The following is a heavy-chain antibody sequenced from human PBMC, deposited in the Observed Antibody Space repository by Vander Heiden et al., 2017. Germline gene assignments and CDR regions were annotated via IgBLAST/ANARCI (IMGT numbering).Heavy chain of an antibody. CDR2: ISGSGGST. CDR3: AKGGGKGSGYSGYDAFDI. CDR1: RCTFRSSS. Sequence: EVDLFESWGGLVQPAGSLRLCCAASRCTFRSSSVSWVRQTPGKGLEWVSAISGSGGSTYYADSGKGRVSIYRDNSKNTLKRQLNSLRAEETDVYYGAKGGGKGSGYSGYDAFDIWCQGTMVTVSS. D-gene: IGHD5-12*01. J-gene: IGHJ3*02. V-gene: IGHV3-23*01.